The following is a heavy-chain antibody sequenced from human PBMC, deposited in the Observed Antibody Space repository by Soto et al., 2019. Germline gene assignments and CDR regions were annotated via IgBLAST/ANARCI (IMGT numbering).Heavy chain of an antibody. V-gene: IGHV3-30*18. Sequence: GGSLRLSCTTSGFTFNSYAMHWVRQAPGKGLEWVAVISYDGANKYYADSVKGRFTIFRDNSKNTLYLQMNSLRAEDTAVYYCAKDRGYYGSGSYFPFDYWGQGTLVTVSS. D-gene: IGHD3-10*01. CDR1: GFTFNSYA. CDR2: ISYDGANK. CDR3: AKDRGYYGSGSYFPFDY. J-gene: IGHJ4*02.